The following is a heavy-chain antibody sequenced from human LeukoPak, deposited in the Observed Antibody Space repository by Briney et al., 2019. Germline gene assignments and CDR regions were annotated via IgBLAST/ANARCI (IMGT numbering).Heavy chain of an antibody. CDR1: GYTFTSYD. J-gene: IGHJ5*02. Sequence: ASVKVSCKASGYTFTSYDINWVRQATGQGLEWMGWMNPNSGNTGYAQKFQGRVTITRNTSISTAYMELSSLRSEDTAVYYCARGRRAFWNGLSDLNWFDPWGQGTLVTVSS. CDR2: MNPNSGNT. CDR3: ARGRRAFWNGLSDLNWFDP. D-gene: IGHD3-3*01. V-gene: IGHV1-8*03.